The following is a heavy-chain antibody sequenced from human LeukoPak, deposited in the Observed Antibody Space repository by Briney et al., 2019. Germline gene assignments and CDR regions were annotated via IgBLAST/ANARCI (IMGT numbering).Heavy chain of an antibody. D-gene: IGHD2-8*02. CDR3: SAWSRSYYFDY. J-gene: IGHJ4*02. V-gene: IGHV3-30*03. CDR2: ISYDGSSK. CDR1: GFTFSSYA. Sequence: GGSLRLSCAASGFTFSSYAMTWVRQAPGKGLEWVAVISYDGSSKYYADSVKGRFTISRDNSKNTLYLQMNSLRAEDTAVYYCSAWSRSYYFDYWGQGTLVTVSS.